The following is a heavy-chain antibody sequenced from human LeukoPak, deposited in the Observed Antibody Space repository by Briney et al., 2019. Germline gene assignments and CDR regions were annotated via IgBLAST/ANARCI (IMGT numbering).Heavy chain of an antibody. CDR3: ATLLDPDSAEWLLRLGY. J-gene: IGHJ4*02. D-gene: IGHD3-3*01. CDR1: GYTFTGYY. CDR2: INPNSGGT. V-gene: IGHV1-2*06. Sequence: ASVKVSCKASGYTFTGYYMHWVRQAPGQGLEWMGRINPNSGGTNYAQKFQGRVTMTRDTSISTAYMELSRLRSDDTAVYYCATLLDPDSAEWLLRLGYWGQGTLVTVSS.